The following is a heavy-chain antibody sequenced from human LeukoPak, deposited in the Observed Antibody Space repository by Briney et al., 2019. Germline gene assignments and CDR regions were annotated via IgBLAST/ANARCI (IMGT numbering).Heavy chain of an antibody. J-gene: IGHJ4*02. Sequence: SQTLSLTCAISGDGVSSNSAAWNWIRQSPSRGLEWLGRTYYRSKGYNDYAVSVKSRITINPDTSKNQFSLQLNSVTPEDTAGYYCASSGRGYSGYDYYFDYWGQGTLVTVSS. V-gene: IGHV6-1*01. CDR2: TYYRSKGYN. D-gene: IGHD5-12*01. CDR3: ASSGRGYSGYDYYFDY. CDR1: GDGVSSNSAA.